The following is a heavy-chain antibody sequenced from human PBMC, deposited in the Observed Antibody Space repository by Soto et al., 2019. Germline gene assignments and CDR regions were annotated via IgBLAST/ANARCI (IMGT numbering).Heavy chain of an antibody. CDR3: STRAYDTNGYYRYDP. D-gene: IGHD3-22*01. V-gene: IGHV4-34*01. CDR1: GGSCSGHS. CDR2: INHSGRV. Sequence: SETLSLKCAVYGGSCSGHSWTWFRQSPGKGLEWIGDINHSGRVNYSPSLKSRVTISLDTSKNQFSLALSAVTAADTAMYYCSTRAYDTNGYYRYDPWGQGTLGT. J-gene: IGHJ5*01.